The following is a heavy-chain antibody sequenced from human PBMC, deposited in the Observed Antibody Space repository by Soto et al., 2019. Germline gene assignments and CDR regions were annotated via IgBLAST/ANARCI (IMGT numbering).Heavy chain of an antibody. Sequence: GSLRLSCAASGFTFDDYTMHWVRQAPGKGLEWVSLISWDGGSTYYADSVKGRFTISRDNSKNSLYLQMNSLRTEDTALYYCAKQERGSRWPLEAYGMDVWGQGTTVTVSS. CDR3: AKQERGSRWPLEAYGMDV. J-gene: IGHJ6*02. V-gene: IGHV3-43*01. D-gene: IGHD6-13*01. CDR1: GFTFDDYT. CDR2: ISWDGGST.